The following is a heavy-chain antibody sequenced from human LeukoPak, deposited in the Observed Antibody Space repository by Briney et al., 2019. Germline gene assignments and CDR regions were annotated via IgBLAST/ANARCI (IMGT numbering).Heavy chain of an antibody. V-gene: IGHV3-33*01. CDR3: AREHFREQLSLGHYYYGMDV. CDR2: IWYDGSNK. J-gene: IGHJ6*02. D-gene: IGHD6-13*01. Sequence: GGSLRLSCAASGFTFSSYGMHWVRQAPGKGLEWVAVIWYDGSNKYYADSVKGRFTISRDNSKNTLYLQMNSLRAEDTAVYYCAREHFREQLSLGHYYYGMDVWGQGTTVTVSS. CDR1: GFTFSSYG.